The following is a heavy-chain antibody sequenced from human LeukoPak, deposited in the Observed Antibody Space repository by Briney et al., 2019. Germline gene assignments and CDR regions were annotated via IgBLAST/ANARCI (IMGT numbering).Heavy chain of an antibody. J-gene: IGHJ4*02. Sequence: GESLKISCKGSGYSFTSYWIGWVRQMPGKGLEWMGIIYPGDSDTRYSPSFQGQVTISADKSISTAYLQWSSLKASDTAMYYCARPPGGSVGSSGYYYEDYWGQGTLVTVSS. CDR3: ARPPGGSVGSSGYYYEDY. CDR1: GYSFTSYW. D-gene: IGHD3-22*01. CDR2: IYPGDSDT. V-gene: IGHV5-51*01.